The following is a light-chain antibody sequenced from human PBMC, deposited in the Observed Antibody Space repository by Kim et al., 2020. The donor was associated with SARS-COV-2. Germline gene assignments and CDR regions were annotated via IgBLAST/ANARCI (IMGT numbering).Light chain of an antibody. CDR1: TSDVGGYDY. CDR2: DVT. V-gene: IGLV2-14*03. Sequence: GQSITISCTGTTSDVGGYDYVYWYQQHPEKAPQLMIYDVTKRPSGVSDRFSGSKSDNTASLTISGLQAEDEADYYCYSYSSSSTWVFGGGTQLTVL. J-gene: IGLJ3*02. CDR3: YSYSSSSTWV.